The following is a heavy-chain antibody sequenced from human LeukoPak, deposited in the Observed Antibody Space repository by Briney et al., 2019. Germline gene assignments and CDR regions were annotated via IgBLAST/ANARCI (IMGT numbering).Heavy chain of an antibody. D-gene: IGHD6-19*01. Sequence: SETLSLTCAVYGGSFSGYYWSWIRQPPGKGLEWIGEINHSGSTNYNPSLTSRVTISVDTSKNQFSLKLSSVTAADTAVYYCVRRPGYSSGWYYYYYYMDVWGKGTTVTISS. CDR1: GGSFSGYY. CDR2: INHSGST. J-gene: IGHJ6*03. V-gene: IGHV4-34*01. CDR3: VRRPGYSSGWYYYYYYMDV.